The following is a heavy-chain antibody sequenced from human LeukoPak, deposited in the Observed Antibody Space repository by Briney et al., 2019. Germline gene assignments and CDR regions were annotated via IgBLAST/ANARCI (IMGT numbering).Heavy chain of an antibody. CDR3: ATAAYRLGRSGSYYKGDAFDI. D-gene: IGHD3-10*01. CDR2: TIPLFNTA. CDR1: GGTLRNFG. V-gene: IGHV1-69*13. Sequence: VKFSCKASGGTLRNFGISWVRQAPGQGLEWMGGTIPLFNTANYAHKFQGRINIIADEATSTAYMELSSLRSEDTAVYYCATAAYRLGRSGSYYKGDAFDIWGQGTMVTVSS. J-gene: IGHJ3*02.